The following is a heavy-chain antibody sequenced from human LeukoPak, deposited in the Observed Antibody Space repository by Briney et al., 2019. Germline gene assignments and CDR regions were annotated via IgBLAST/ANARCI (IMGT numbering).Heavy chain of an antibody. J-gene: IGHJ4*02. D-gene: IGHD3-10*01. CDR3: ARQDGSGIFYFDS. CDR2: INHSGST. CDR1: GGSFSGYY. V-gene: IGHV4-34*01. Sequence: SETLSLTCAVYGGSFSGYYWSWIRQPPGKGLEWIGEINHSGSTNYSPSLKSRVTISVDTSKNQFSLKLSSVTAADTAVYYCARQDGSGIFYFDSWGQGTLVTVSS.